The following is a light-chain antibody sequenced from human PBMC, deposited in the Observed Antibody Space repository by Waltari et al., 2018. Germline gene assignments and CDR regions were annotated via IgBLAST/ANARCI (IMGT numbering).Light chain of an antibody. CDR2: QHT. J-gene: IGLJ2*01. V-gene: IGLV3-1*01. CDR1: NSGDKY. CDR3: QVWDSSTAHVV. Sequence: SYELTQPPSVSVSPGQTATITCSGDNSGDKYACLYQQRPGQSPVLVIFQHTKRPSGIPERFSGSNSGNTATLTISGTQAMDEADYYCQVWDSSTAHVVFGGGTKLTVL.